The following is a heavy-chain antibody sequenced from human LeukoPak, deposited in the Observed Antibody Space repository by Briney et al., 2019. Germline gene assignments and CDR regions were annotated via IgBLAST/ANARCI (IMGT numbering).Heavy chain of an antibody. CDR3: ATIGGYGEYYDSSAESLRYDY. CDR2: IRYDGSNK. J-gene: IGHJ4*02. CDR1: GFTFSNYA. V-gene: IGHV3-30*02. Sequence: GGSLRLSCAASGFTFSNYALHWVRQAPGKGLEWVAFIRYDGSNKYYADSVKGRFTISRDNVKNSLYLQMNSLRAEDTAVYYCATIGGYGEYYDSSAESLRYDYWGQGTLVTVSS. D-gene: IGHD3-22*01.